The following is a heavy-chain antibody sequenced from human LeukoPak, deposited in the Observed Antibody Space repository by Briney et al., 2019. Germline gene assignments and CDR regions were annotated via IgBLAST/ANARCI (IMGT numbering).Heavy chain of an antibody. V-gene: IGHV1-69*13. CDR3: ARDGSDCSGGSCYSLFFWFDP. D-gene: IGHD2-15*01. CDR1: GGTFSSYA. CDR2: IIPIFGTA. J-gene: IGHJ5*02. Sequence: SVKVSCKASGGTFSSYAISWVRQAPGQGLEWMGGIIPIFGTANYAQKFQGRVTITADESTSTAYMELSSLRSEDTAVYYCARDGSDCSGGSCYSLFFWFDPWGQGTLVTVSS.